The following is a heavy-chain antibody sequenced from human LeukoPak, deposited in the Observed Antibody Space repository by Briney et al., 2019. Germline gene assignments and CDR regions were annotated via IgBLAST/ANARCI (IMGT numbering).Heavy chain of an antibody. V-gene: IGHV1-8*01. CDR1: GYTFSSYD. Sequence: ASVKVSCKTFGYTFSSYDITWVRQAPGHGLEWMGEMNPNRAKKAYHQKFLGRVTMTWNTSVNTAYMELTSLTSEDTAVYYCARVRLSGSGFDSWGQGTPVTVSS. J-gene: IGHJ5*01. CDR3: ARVRLSGSGFDS. CDR2: MNPNRAKK.